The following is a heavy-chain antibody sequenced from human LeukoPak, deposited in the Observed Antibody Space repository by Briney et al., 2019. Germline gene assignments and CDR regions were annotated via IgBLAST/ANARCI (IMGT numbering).Heavy chain of an antibody. CDR3: AKDAYHYYDSSGYVDY. Sequence: GGSLRLSCAASGFTFSNYGMHWVRQAPGKGLEWVTFMQYDGSDKFYADSVKGRFTISRDNSKNTLYLQMNSLRAEDTAVYYCAKDAYHYYDSSGYVDYWGQGTLVTVSS. CDR1: GFTFSNYG. J-gene: IGHJ4*02. D-gene: IGHD3-22*01. CDR2: MQYDGSDK. V-gene: IGHV3-30*02.